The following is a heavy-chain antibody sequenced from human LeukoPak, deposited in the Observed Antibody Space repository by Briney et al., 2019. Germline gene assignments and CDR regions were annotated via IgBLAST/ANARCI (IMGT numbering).Heavy chain of an antibody. Sequence: ASVKVSCKASGYSFTSNYIHWVRQAPGQGLEWMGMIYPRDGSTSYAQKFQGRVTVTRDTSTSTVHMELSGLSSEDTAVYYCARDQEAFDYWGQGTLVTVSS. CDR3: ARDQEAFDY. J-gene: IGHJ4*02. CDR2: IYPRDGST. CDR1: GYSFTSNY. V-gene: IGHV1-46*01.